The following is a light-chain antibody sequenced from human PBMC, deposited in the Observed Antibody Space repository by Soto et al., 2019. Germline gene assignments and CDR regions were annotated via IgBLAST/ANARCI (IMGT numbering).Light chain of an antibody. Sequence: LSQPASVSGSPGQTITLSCTGTSXDVGGYSAVSWYQHHPGKAPKLIIYEVTHRPSGVSDRFSASKSGNTASLTISGLQAEDEADYYCNSFRVSHLYVFGTGTKVTVL. V-gene: IGLV2-14*01. CDR2: EVT. CDR1: SXDVGGYSA. CDR3: NSFRVSHLYV. J-gene: IGLJ1*01.